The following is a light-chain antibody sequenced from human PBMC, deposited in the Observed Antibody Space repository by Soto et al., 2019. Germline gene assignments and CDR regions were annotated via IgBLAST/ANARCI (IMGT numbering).Light chain of an antibody. J-gene: IGLJ3*02. CDR2: EVR. CDR1: MRDVGAYKL. V-gene: IGLV2-14*01. Sequence: QTVLTQPPSVSGYDGQSITIACSGTMRDVGAYKLVSWDQQHPRTAPKLIIYEVRNRPSRISSRFSGSRSGNPASLTISGLQSEDEVDYFCSAYTVRSTLGFGGGTKVTVL. CDR3: SAYTVRSTLG.